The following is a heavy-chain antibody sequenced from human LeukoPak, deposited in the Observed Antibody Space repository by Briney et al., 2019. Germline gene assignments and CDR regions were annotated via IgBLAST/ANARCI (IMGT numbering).Heavy chain of an antibody. CDR2: IYYSGST. CDR3: AGGVRDGYNLYYFDY. Sequence: PSETLSLTCTVSGGSISSYYWSWIRQPPGKGLEWIGYIYYSGSTNYNPSLKSRVTISVDTSKNQFSRKLSSVTAADTAVYYRAGGVRDGYNLYYFDYWGKGTLVTVSS. V-gene: IGHV4-59*01. D-gene: IGHD5-24*01. J-gene: IGHJ4*02. CDR1: GGSISSYY.